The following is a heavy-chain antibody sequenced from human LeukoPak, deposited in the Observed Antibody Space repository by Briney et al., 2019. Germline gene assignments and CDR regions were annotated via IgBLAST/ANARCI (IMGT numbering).Heavy chain of an antibody. CDR3: AGNLDYYDSSGYYP. CDR1: GGSISSYY. CDR2: ISTTGTT. J-gene: IGHJ5*02. Sequence: SETLSLTCTVSGGSISSYYWSWIRQPAGKGLEWIGHISTTGTTNYNPSLKSRVTISVDTSKNQFSLKLSSVTAADTAVYYCAGNLDYYDSSGYYPWGQGTLVTVSS. V-gene: IGHV4-4*07. D-gene: IGHD3-22*01.